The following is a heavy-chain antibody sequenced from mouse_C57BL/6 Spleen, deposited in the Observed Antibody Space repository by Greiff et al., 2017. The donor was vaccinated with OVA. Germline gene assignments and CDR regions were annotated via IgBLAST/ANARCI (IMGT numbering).Heavy chain of an antibody. CDR2: IHPNSGST. CDR1: GYTFTSYW. J-gene: IGHJ1*03. Sequence: QVQLKQPGAELVKPGASVKLSCKASGYTFTSYWMHWVKQRPGQGLEWIGMIHPNSGSTNYNEKFKSKATLTVDKSSSTAYMLLSSLTSEDSAVYYCAREGDNWYFDVWGTGTTVTVSS. CDR3: AREGDNWYFDV. V-gene: IGHV1-64*01.